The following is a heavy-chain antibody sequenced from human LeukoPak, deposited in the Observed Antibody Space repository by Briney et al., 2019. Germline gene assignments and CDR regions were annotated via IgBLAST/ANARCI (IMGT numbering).Heavy chain of an antibody. J-gene: IGHJ4*02. Sequence: GGSLRLSCAASGFSFSSYNMNWVRQAPGKGLEWVSSITSSSTYTFYADSVKGRFTISRDNARNSLYLQMNSLRAEDTAVYYCAKDRRQWLVLDYWGQGTLVTVSS. CDR3: AKDRRQWLVLDY. V-gene: IGHV3-21*01. CDR2: ITSSSTYT. CDR1: GFSFSSYN. D-gene: IGHD6-19*01.